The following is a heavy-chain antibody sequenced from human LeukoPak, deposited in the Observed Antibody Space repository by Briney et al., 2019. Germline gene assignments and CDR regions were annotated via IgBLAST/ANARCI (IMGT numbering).Heavy chain of an antibody. CDR3: QSRYLEWLLEY. D-gene: IGHD3-3*01. J-gene: IGHJ4*02. Sequence: SETLSLSCTVSGGSVNSNNYYWGWIRQPPGKGLEWIGSIYSSGSAYYNPSLKSRVTISVDTSKNQFSLRLSSVTAADTAVYYCQSRYLEWLLEYWGQGTLVTVSS. V-gene: IGHV4-39*01. CDR2: IYSSGSA. CDR1: GGSVNSNNYY.